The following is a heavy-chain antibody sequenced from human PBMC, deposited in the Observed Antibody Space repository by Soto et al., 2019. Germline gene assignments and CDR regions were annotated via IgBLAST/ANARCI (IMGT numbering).Heavy chain of an antibody. CDR2: ISAYNGNT. Sequence: QVQLVQSGAEVKKPGASVKVSCKASGYTFTSYGISWVRQAPGQGLEWMGWISAYNGNTNYAQQLQGRVTMTTDTSTSTAYMELKSLRSDDTAVYYCARDSKARWELLSLDYWGQGTLVTVSS. V-gene: IGHV1-18*04. J-gene: IGHJ4*02. CDR3: ARDSKARWELLSLDY. CDR1: GYTFTSYG. D-gene: IGHD1-26*01.